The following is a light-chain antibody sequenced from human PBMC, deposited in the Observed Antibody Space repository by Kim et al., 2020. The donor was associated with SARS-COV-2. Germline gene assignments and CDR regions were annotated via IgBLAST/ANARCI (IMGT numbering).Light chain of an antibody. J-gene: IGLJ3*02. Sequence: VAWGQTRRKTCRGNSLRSYYASWYQQKPGQAPVLVIYSKNNRPSGIPDRFSGSSSGNTASLTITGAQAEDEADYYCNSRDSSGNPVFGGGTKLTVL. CDR3: NSRDSSGNPV. CDR2: SKN. V-gene: IGLV3-19*01. CDR1: SLRSYY.